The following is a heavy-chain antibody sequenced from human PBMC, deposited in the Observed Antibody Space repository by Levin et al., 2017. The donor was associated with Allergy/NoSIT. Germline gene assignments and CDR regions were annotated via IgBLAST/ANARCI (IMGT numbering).Heavy chain of an antibody. V-gene: IGHV3-7*01. CDR3: ARDQGGRVCSGGSCQRYNWFDP. CDR2: IKQDGSEK. Sequence: HTGGSLRLSCVASGITFSSYWMSWVRQAPGKGLEWVANIKQDGSEKYYLDSVKGRFTISRDNAKNSLYLQMNSLRAEDTAVFYCARDQGGRVCSGGSCQRYNWFDPWGQGTLVTVSS. D-gene: IGHD2-15*01. CDR1: GITFSSYW. J-gene: IGHJ5*02.